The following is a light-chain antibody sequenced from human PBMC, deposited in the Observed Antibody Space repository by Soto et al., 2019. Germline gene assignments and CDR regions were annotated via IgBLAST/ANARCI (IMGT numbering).Light chain of an antibody. CDR2: GAS. Sequence: EIVLTQSPGILSLSPGERATLSCRASQNINSDYFAWYQQKPGQAPRLLIFGASTRATGIPDRFSGSGSGTDFTLTISRLEPEDFAVYYCQQYGSSPRITFGQGTRLEIK. J-gene: IGKJ5*01. CDR1: QNINSDY. V-gene: IGKV3-20*01. CDR3: QQYGSSPRIT.